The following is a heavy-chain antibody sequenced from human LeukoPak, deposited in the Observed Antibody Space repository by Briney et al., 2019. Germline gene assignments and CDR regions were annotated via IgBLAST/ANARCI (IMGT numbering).Heavy chain of an antibody. CDR2: IRYDGSNK. J-gene: IGHJ3*02. CDR3: AKTQWLVKGVGAFDI. D-gene: IGHD6-19*01. V-gene: IGHV3-30*02. CDR1: GFTFSSYG. Sequence: GGSLRLSCAASGFTFSSYGMHWVLQAPGKGLEWVAFIRYDGSNKYYADSVKGRFTISRDNSKNTLYLQMNSLRAEDTAVYYCAKTQWLVKGVGAFDIWGQGTMVTVSS.